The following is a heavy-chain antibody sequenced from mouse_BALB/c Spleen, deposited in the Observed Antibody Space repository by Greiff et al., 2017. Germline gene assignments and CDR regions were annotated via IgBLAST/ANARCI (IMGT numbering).Heavy chain of an antibody. CDR2: ISSGGGST. D-gene: IGHD2-4*01. CDR3: ARLGIYYDSSFDY. Sequence: EVKVVESGGGLVKPGGSLKLSCAASGFAFSSYDMSWVRQTPEKRLEWVAYISSGGGSTYYPDTVKGRFTISRDNAKNTLYLQMSSLKSEDTAMYYCARLGIYYDSSFDYWGQGTTLTVSS. CDR1: GFAFSSYD. J-gene: IGHJ2*01. V-gene: IGHV5-12-1*01.